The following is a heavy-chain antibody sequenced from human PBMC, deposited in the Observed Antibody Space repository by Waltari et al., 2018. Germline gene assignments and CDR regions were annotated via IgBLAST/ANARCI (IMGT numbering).Heavy chain of an antibody. CDR3: AREGSHLTTVNDF. Sequence: LVQSGAEVKKPGASVRVSCKTSGYTFSAYYIHWVRQAPGQGLEWMGWINPRNGETKYTQTFHGRVTLTRDTSINTAYMELSSLIFDDTAVYYCAREGSHLTTVNDFWGQGTLVTVSS. J-gene: IGHJ4*02. V-gene: IGHV1-2*02. D-gene: IGHD4-4*01. CDR2: INPRNGET. CDR1: GYTFSAYY.